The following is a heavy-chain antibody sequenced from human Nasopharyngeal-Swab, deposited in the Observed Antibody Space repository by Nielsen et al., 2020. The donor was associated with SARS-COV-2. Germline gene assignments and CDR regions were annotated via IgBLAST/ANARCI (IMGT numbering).Heavy chain of an antibody. Sequence: SETLSLTCAVYGGSFSGYYWSWIRQHPGKGLEWIGYIYYSGSTYYNPSLKSRVTISVDTSKNQFSLKLSSVTAADTAVYYCARGTYYYDSSGYPTWGQGTLVTVSS. CDR1: GGSFSGYY. D-gene: IGHD3-22*01. CDR2: IYYSGST. J-gene: IGHJ5*02. V-gene: IGHV4-31*11. CDR3: ARGTYYYDSSGYPT.